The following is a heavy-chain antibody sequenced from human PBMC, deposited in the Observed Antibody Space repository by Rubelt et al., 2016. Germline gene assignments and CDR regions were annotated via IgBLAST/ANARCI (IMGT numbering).Heavy chain of an antibody. Sequence: QVQLQESGPGRVKPSETLSLTCTVSGASVTTIPYYWAWIRQPPGKGLEWVGSLHYSGSTYYNPSLNSRVPMFLDRSKNQCSLNLRSVTAADTAVYYCARQVEGDSALDNWGQGTLVTVSP. D-gene: IGHD1-26*01. V-gene: IGHV4-39*01. CDR3: ARQVEGDSALDN. CDR2: LHYSGST. CDR1: GASVTTIPYY. J-gene: IGHJ4*02.